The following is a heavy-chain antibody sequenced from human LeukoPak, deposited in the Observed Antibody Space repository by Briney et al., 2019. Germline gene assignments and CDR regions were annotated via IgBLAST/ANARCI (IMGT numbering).Heavy chain of an antibody. CDR1: GLTFSGSG. CDR2: IGRQGDSDAT. D-gene: IGHD3-9*01. CDR3: AGDYNFLTGLNY. V-gene: IGHV3-73*01. J-gene: IGHJ4*02. Sequence: GGSLTLSCAASGLTFSGSGIHWVRQASGQGLERLGRIGRQGDSDATRYAASLKGKFTISRVDSRNTAYLQMNSLKTEDTAVYYCAGDYNFLTGLNYWGQGTLVTVSS.